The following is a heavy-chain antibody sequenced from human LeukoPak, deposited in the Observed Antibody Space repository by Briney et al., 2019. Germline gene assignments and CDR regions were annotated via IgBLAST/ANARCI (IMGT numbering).Heavy chain of an antibody. D-gene: IGHD2-2*01. J-gene: IGHJ6*02. CDR3: AKKLGYFSGTNCYFFRHYYSGMDV. CDR1: GFTFSSYA. CDR2: ISGTGSTT. Sequence: GGSLRLSCAASGFTFSSYAMSWIRQAPGKGLEWVSSISGTGSTTFYADSVKGRFTISRDNSKNTLYLQMNSLRAEDTAVYYCAKKLGYFSGTNCYFFRHYYSGMDVWGQGRTVTVS. V-gene: IGHV3-23*01.